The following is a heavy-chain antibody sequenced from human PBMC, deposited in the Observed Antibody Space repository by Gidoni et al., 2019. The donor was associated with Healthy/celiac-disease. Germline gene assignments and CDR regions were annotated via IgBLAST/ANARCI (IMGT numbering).Heavy chain of an antibody. CDR2: IIPIFGTA. J-gene: IGHJ5*02. CDR3: ARDSSGYYYDIDKYNWFDP. Sequence: QVQLVQSGAEVKKPGSSVKVSCKASGGTFSSYAISWVRQAPGQGLEWMGGIIPIFGTANYAQKFQGRVTITADESTSTAYMELSSLRSEDTAVYYCARDSSGYYYDIDKYNWFDPWGQGTQVTVSS. CDR1: GGTFSSYA. V-gene: IGHV1-69*01. D-gene: IGHD3-22*01.